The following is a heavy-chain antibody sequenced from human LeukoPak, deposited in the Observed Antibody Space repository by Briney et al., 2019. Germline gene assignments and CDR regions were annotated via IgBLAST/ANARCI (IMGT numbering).Heavy chain of an antibody. D-gene: IGHD6-13*01. V-gene: IGHV3-23*01. CDR3: AKDAFGSGSTWYDF. Sequence: GGSLRLSCAASEFTFSSYAMSWVRQAPGKGLEWVSSITGSGGSTYYADSVKGRFTISTDNSKNTLYLQMNSLRAEDTAVYYCAKDAFGSGSTWYDFWGQGTLVTVSS. CDR1: EFTFSSYA. CDR2: ITGSGGST. J-gene: IGHJ4*02.